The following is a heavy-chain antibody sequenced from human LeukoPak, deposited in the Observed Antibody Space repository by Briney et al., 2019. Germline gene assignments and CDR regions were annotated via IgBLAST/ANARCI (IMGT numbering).Heavy chain of an antibody. Sequence: SETLSLTCTVSGGSISSHYWSWTRQPPGKGLEWIGYIYYSGSTNYNPSLKSRVTISVDTSKNQFSLKLSSVTAADTAVYYCARSKRQNYYYYYMDVWGKGTTVTVSS. CDR1: GGSISSHY. CDR2: IYYSGST. CDR3: ARSKRQNYYYYYMDV. J-gene: IGHJ6*03. V-gene: IGHV4-59*11.